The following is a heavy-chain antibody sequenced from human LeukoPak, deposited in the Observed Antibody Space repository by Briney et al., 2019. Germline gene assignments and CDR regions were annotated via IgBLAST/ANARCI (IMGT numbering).Heavy chain of an antibody. V-gene: IGHV3-9*01. CDR2: ISWNSGSI. D-gene: IGHD3-22*01. J-gene: IGHJ4*02. Sequence: PGGSLRLSCAASGFTFDDYAMHWVRQAPGKGPEWVSGISWNSGSIGYADSVKGRFTISRDNAKNSLYLQMNSLRAEDTALYYCAKYDSSGYYYPGYFDYWGQGTLVTVSS. CDR3: AKYDSSGYYYPGYFDY. CDR1: GFTFDDYA.